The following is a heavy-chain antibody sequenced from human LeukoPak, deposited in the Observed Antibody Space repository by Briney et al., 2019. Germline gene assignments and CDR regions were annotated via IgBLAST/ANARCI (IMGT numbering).Heavy chain of an antibody. CDR2: IYYSGST. V-gene: IGHV4-31*03. CDR3: ARDSYDSSGYYFPFDN. CDR1: GGSISSGGYY. Sequence: SQTLSLTCTVSGGSISSGGYYWSWIRQHPGKGLEWIGYIYYSGSTYYNPSLKSRVTISVDTSKNQFSLKLSSVTAADTAVYYCARDSYDSSGYYFPFDNWGQGTLVTVSS. J-gene: IGHJ4*02. D-gene: IGHD3-22*01.